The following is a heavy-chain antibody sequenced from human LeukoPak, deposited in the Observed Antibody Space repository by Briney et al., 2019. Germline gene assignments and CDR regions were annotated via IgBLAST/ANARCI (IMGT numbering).Heavy chain of an antibody. CDR2: INHSGST. Sequence: PSETLSLTCSVSGYSISSNYYWAWMRQPPGKGLEWIGTINHSGSTYFNPFLKSRVSVSVDTSKNQVSLRPSSVTVADTAVYYCARVCSSGRCLDYWGQGTLVTVSS. V-gene: IGHV4-38-2*02. CDR1: GYSISSNYY. D-gene: IGHD2-2*01. CDR3: ARVCSSGRCLDY. J-gene: IGHJ4*02.